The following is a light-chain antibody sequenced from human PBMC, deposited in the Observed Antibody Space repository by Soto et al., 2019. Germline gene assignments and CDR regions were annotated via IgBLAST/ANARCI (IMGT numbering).Light chain of an antibody. J-gene: IGKJ1*01. CDR2: GAS. V-gene: IGKV3-20*01. CDR1: QAISSW. Sequence: PQSPSSVSASVGDRVAITCRASQAISSWLAWYQQKPGQAPRLLIYGASSRATGIPDRVSGSGSGTDFTLSISRLEPEDFAVYYCQQYGSSRRTFGQGTKVDIK. CDR3: QQYGSSRRT.